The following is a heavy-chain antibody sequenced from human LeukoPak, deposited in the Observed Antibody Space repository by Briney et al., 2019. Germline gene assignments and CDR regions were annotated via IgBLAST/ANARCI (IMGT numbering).Heavy chain of an antibody. CDR3: GRAFPPLRTSSAGDL. CDR2: ISGLSSYT. V-gene: IGHV3-21*01. Sequence: GGSLRLSCSASGFTFSDYDMNWVRQAPGKGLEWVSSISGLSSYTYYGESVKGRFSISRDNAKNPLYLQMNSLGAEDAATYYCGRAFPPLRTSSAGDLWGQGILVTVSS. D-gene: IGHD3-16*01. J-gene: IGHJ4*02. CDR1: GFTFSDYD.